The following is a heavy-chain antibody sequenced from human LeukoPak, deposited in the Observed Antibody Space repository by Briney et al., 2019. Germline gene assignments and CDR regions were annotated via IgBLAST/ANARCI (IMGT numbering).Heavy chain of an antibody. CDR2: ITSGSSYI. V-gene: IGHV3-21*04. Sequence: GGSLRLSCAASGFTFSSYNMNWVRQAPGKGLEWVSSITSGSSYIYYADSVKGRFTISRDNSKNTLYLQMNSLRAEDTAVYYCARRAGAYSHPYDYWGQGTLVTVSS. CDR1: GFTFSSYN. D-gene: IGHD4/OR15-4a*01. J-gene: IGHJ4*02. CDR3: ARRAGAYSHPYDY.